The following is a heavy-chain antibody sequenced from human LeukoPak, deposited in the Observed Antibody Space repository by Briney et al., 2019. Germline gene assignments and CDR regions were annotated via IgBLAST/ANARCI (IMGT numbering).Heavy chain of an antibody. V-gene: IGHV4-34*01. CDR1: GGSFSGYY. CDR2: INHSGST. CDR3: GRGEWLRLGRDYYYYYGMDV. J-gene: IGHJ6*02. Sequence: SETLSLTRAVYGGSFSGYYWSWIRQPPGKGLEWIGEINHSGSTNYNPSLKSRVTISVDTSKNQFSLKLSSVTAADTAVYYCGRGEWLRLGRDYYYYYGMDVWGQGTTVTVSS. D-gene: IGHD5-12*01.